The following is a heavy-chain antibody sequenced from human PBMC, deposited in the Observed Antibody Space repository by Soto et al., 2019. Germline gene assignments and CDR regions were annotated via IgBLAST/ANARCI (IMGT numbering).Heavy chain of an antibody. Sequence: QVQLVQSGAEVKEPGASVKVSCKTSGYTFTGYHIHWVRQAPGQGLEWMGWINTNTGDTNYAQKFQGWVTMTRDTSINTAYVQLSRLTSDDTAVYYCAGWVGASNWFDTWGKGNLVNVSS. CDR2: INTNTGDT. CDR3: AGWVGASNWFDT. J-gene: IGHJ5*02. CDR1: GYTFTGYH. D-gene: IGHD1-26*01. V-gene: IGHV1-2*04.